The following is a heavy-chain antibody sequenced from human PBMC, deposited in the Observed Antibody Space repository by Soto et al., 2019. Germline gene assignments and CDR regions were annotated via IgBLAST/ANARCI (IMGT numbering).Heavy chain of an antibody. CDR2: ISYSGKT. V-gene: IGHV4-61*01. CDR1: GGSVNSGSHY. J-gene: IGHJ5*02. Sequence: QVQLSESGPGLVKPSATLSLSCTVSGGSVNSGSHYWAWIRQPPGKGLGWIGHISYSGKTDYSPSFRSRVTMSTDTSKNQFSLRLASVTAADTAVYCCARVLGGTTLSWFYLGTWGQGTLVTVS. CDR3: ARVLGGTTLSWFYLGT. D-gene: IGHD2-15*01.